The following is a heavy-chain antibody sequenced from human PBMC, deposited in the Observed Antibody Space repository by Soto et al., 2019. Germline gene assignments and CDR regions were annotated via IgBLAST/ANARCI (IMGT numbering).Heavy chain of an antibody. CDR1: GNTLSSYA. V-gene: IGHV1-69*11. Sequence: SVKVSCKASGNTLSSYAFTWLRQAPGKGFELMGTIIPILRTTEYEQKFQGGVTITADESTTTVYMELSGLTSGDTGIYFCAKAYPPGLTFDFWGQGTLVPVSS. CDR3: AKAYPPGLTFDF. J-gene: IGHJ4*02. CDR2: IIPILRTT.